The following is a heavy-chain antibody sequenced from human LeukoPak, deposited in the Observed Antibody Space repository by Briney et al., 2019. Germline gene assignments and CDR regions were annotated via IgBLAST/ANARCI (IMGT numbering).Heavy chain of an antibody. CDR2: IRYDGSNK. CDR1: GFTFSSYG. J-gene: IGHJ5*02. D-gene: IGHD3-10*01. Sequence: PGGSLRLSCAASGFTFSSYGMHWVRQAPGKGLEWVAFIRYDGSNKYYADSVKGRFTISRDNSKNTLHLQMNSLRAEDTAVYYCAKYGSGSYRFDPWGQGTLVTVSS. V-gene: IGHV3-30*02. CDR3: AKYGSGSYRFDP.